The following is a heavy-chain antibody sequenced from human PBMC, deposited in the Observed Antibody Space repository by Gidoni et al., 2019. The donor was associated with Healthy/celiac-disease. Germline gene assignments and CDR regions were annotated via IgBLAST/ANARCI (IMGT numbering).Heavy chain of an antibody. Sequence: EVQLVESGGGLVQPGRSLRLACAASGCTFDDYAMPWVRQAPGKGLEWVSGISWNSGSIGYADSVKGRFTISRDNAKNSLYLQMNSLRAEDTALYYCAKAEGSFWSGHNDYWGQGTLVTVSS. CDR1: GCTFDDYA. V-gene: IGHV3-9*01. CDR2: ISWNSGSI. D-gene: IGHD3-3*01. J-gene: IGHJ4*02. CDR3: AKAEGSFWSGHNDY.